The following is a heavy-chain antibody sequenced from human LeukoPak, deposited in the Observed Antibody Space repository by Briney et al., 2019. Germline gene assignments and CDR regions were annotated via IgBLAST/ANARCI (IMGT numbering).Heavy chain of an antibody. D-gene: IGHD7-27*01. CDR2: MNPNSGNT. V-gene: IGHV1-8*01. J-gene: IGHJ4*02. Sequence: ASVKVSCKASGYTFISHHINWVRQAAGQRLEWMGWMNPNSGNTAYAQKFQGRVTMTWDTSINTAYMELDSLRSEDTAVYYCARGRPTNLGGIYWGQGSLVTVSS. CDR3: ARGRPTNLGGIY. CDR1: GYTFISHH.